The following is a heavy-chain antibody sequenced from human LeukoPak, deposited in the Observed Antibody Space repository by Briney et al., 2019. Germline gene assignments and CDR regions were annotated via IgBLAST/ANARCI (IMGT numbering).Heavy chain of an antibody. D-gene: IGHD5-12*01. V-gene: IGHV3-15*01. J-gene: IGHJ4*02. CDR3: TTDQSHRGYDPGYFDY. Sequence: PGGSLRLSCAASGFTFSNAWMSWVRQAPGKGLEWVGRIKSKTDGGTADYAAPVKGRFTISRDDSKNTLYLQMNSLKTEDTAVYYCTTDQSHRGYDPGYFDYWGQGTLATVSS. CDR2: IKSKTDGGTA. CDR1: GFTFSNAW.